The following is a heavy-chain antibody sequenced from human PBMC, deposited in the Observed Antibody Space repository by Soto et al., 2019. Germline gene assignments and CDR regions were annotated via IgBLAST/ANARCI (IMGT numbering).Heavy chain of an antibody. D-gene: IGHD2-2*01. V-gene: IGHV3-7*01. Sequence: EVQLVESGGGLVQPGGSLRLSCVVSGLAFSTYWMSWVRQAPGKGVEWVANINQDGSESYDVDSVKGRFTMSRDNAMNSLYLQMTRLRADDTAVYYCARPARECNSAGCANWGQGTLVSVSS. CDR3: ARPARECNSAGCAN. J-gene: IGHJ4*02. CDR2: INQDGSES. CDR1: GLAFSTYW.